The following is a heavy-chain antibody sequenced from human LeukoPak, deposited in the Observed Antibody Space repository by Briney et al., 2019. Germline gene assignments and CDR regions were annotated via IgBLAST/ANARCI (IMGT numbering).Heavy chain of an antibody. J-gene: IGHJ4*02. CDR3: ARDYVDDIPMIKDY. D-gene: IGHD2-8*01. V-gene: IGHV1-46*01. CDR2: INLSGGST. Sequence: GASVKVSCKASGYTFTSYHMHWVRQAPGQGLEWMGLINLSGGSTTYAQRFQGRVTLTRDTSMSIVYMELSSLRSEDTAVYYCARDYVDDIPMIKDYWGQGTLVTVSS. CDR1: GYTFTSYH.